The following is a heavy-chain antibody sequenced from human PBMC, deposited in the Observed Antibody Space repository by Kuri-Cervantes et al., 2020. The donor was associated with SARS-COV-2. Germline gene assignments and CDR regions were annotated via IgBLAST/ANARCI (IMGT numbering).Heavy chain of an antibody. D-gene: IGHD3-22*01. CDR1: GYTFTSNF. J-gene: IGHJ4*02. CDR3: ARRSSDYYWAMDY. Sequence: ASVKVSCKASGYTFTSNFMHWVRQATGQGLEWVGVIDPIYGSTTSAQKFQGRVTMTRDRSTSTVYMELGSLRSEDTAVYYCARRSSDYYWAMDYWGQGTLVTVSS. CDR2: IDPIYGST. V-gene: IGHV1-46*01.